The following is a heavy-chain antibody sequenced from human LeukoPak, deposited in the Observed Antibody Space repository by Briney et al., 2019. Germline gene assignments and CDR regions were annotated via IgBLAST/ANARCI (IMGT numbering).Heavy chain of an antibody. V-gene: IGHV4-34*01. J-gene: IGHJ4*02. CDR1: GGCFSGYY. CDR3: ARTFRAVRGHFDY. Sequence: SETLSLTCAVCGGCFSGYYWSWIRQPPGKGLEWIGEINHSGSTNYNPSLKSRVTISVDTSKNQFSLKLSSVTAADTAVYYCARTFRAVRGHFDYWGQGTLVTVSS. CDR2: INHSGST. D-gene: IGHD3-16*01.